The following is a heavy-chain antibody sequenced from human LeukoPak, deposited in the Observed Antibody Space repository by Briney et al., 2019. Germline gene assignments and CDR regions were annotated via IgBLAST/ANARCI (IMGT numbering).Heavy chain of an antibody. CDR3: ARDRALAKDY. V-gene: IGHV1-2*02. CDR2: INPNSGGT. J-gene: IGHJ4*02. D-gene: IGHD3-10*01. Sequence: SVKVSCKASGYTFTSYYMHWVRQAPGQGLEWMEWINPNSGGTHYAQNLQGRVTMTRDTSISTAYMELSRLRSDDTAVYYCARDRALAKDYWGQGTLVTVSS. CDR1: GYTFTSYY.